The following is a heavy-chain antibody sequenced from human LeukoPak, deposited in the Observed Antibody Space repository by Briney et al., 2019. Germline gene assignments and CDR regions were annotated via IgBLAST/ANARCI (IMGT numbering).Heavy chain of an antibody. D-gene: IGHD3-9*01. J-gene: IGHJ4*02. CDR2: INTKSKSM. Sequence: GGSLRLSCLASGFTFNTFTMNWVRQAPGKGLEWISFINTKSKSMYYADSVKGRFTISRDNFRNSLYLQMNNLRAEDTALYYCVRDRDWAFDYWGQGTPVTVSS. CDR3: VRDRDWAFDY. V-gene: IGHV3-48*01. CDR1: GFTFNTFT.